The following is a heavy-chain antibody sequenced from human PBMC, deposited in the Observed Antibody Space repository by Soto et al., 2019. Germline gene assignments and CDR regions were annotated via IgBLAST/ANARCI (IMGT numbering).Heavy chain of an antibody. D-gene: IGHD6-19*01. J-gene: IGHJ4*02. CDR3: ARQQGGVAVAGTSYFDY. CDR1: GGSISSSSYY. CDR2: IYYSGST. Sequence: QLQLQESGPGLVKPSETLSLTCTVSGGSISSSSYYWGWIRQPPGKGLEWIGSIYYSGSTYYNPSLKSRVTISVDTSKNQFSLKLSSVTAADTAVYYCARQQGGVAVAGTSYFDYWGQGTLVTVSS. V-gene: IGHV4-39*01.